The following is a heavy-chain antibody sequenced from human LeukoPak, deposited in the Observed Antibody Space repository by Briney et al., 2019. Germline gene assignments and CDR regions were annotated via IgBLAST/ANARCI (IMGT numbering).Heavy chain of an antibody. CDR3: ARGQPPSYYDMDV. D-gene: IGHD6-13*01. CDR1: GFTFSSYG. CDR2: IWSDGSSK. J-gene: IGHJ6*02. V-gene: IGHV3-33*01. Sequence: PGGPLRLSCAASGFTFSSYGMHWVRQAPGKGLEWVAVIWSDGSSKHYADSVKGRFTISRDNSKNTLYLQMNSLRAEDTALYYCARGQPPSYYDMDVWGQGTTVTVSS.